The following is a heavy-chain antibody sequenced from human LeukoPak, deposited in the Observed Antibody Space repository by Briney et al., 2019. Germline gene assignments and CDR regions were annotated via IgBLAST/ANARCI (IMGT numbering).Heavy chain of an antibody. V-gene: IGHV4-59*08. CDR2: IHYMGST. CDR3: AKWAQDYGDYSWFGP. J-gene: IGHJ5*02. CDR1: GGSISGYY. D-gene: IGHD4-17*01. Sequence: SETLSLTCTVSGGSISGYYWSWIRQPPGKGPEWIGHIHYMGSTNYNPSLKSRVTMSIDTSKNQLSLNLQSVTAADTAVYYCAKWAQDYGDYSWFGPWGQGTLVTVSS.